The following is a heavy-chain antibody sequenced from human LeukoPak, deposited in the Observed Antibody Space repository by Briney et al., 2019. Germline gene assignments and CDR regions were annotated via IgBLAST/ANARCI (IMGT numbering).Heavy chain of an antibody. CDR2: ISYDGSNK. J-gene: IGHJ6*04. CDR1: GFTFSSYG. Sequence: GGSLRLSCAASGFTFSSYGMHWVRQAPGKGLEWVAVISYDGSNKYYADSVKGRFTISRDNSKNTLYLQMNSLRAEDTAVYYCAKAFSGPYYYYGMDVWGKGTTVTVSS. V-gene: IGHV3-30*18. D-gene: IGHD2-15*01. CDR3: AKAFSGPYYYYGMDV.